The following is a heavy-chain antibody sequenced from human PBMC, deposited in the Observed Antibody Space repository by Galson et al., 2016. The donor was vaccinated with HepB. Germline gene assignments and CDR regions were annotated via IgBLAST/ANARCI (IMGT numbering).Heavy chain of an antibody. CDR3: ARDQWSSMWQDNSNGMDV. Sequence: VRQAPGKGLEWVATISLDAINAYYVDSVKGRFTLSRDNSKKTLSLHMNILRPEDTAVYYCARDQWSSMWQDNSNGMDVWGQGTTVIVSS. J-gene: IGHJ6*02. D-gene: IGHD6-19*01. CDR2: ISLDAINA. V-gene: IGHV3-30*04.